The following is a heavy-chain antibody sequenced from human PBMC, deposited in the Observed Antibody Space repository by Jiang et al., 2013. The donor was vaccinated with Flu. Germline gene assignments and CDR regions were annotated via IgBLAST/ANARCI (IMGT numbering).Heavy chain of an antibody. V-gene: IGHV1-69*01. CDR2: VIPXFGTA. J-gene: IGHJ3*02. Sequence: EWMEGVIPXFGTANYAQKFQGRVTITADESTSTAYMELSSLRSEDTAVYYCARGRRDWVPHDAFDIWGQGTMVTVSS. CDR3: ARGRRDWVPHDAFDI. D-gene: IGHD3/OR15-3a*01.